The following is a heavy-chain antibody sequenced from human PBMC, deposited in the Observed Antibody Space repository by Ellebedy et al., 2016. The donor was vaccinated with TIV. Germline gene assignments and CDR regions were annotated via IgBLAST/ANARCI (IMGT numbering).Heavy chain of an antibody. CDR2: LTTGGVT. V-gene: IGHV3-23*01. CDR1: GFTFRTYA. Sequence: GESLKISCVVPGFTFRTYAMRWFRQAPGKGLEWVSDLTTGGVTFYADSVKGRFTISRDSSKHTLYLQMNSLRVEDTAIYFCAKDSGRSGWISDYWGQGTLVTVSS. CDR3: AKDSGRSGWISDY. J-gene: IGHJ4*02. D-gene: IGHD3-10*01.